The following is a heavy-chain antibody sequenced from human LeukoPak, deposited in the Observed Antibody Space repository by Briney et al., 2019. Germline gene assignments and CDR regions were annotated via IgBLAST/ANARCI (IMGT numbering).Heavy chain of an antibody. CDR3: ARGDSIAARPIDY. Sequence: PGGSLRLSCAASGFTFSSYAMHWVCHAPGKGLEYVSAISSNGGSTYYANSVKGRFTISRDNSKNTLFLQMGSLRAEDMAVYYCARGDSIAARPIDYWGQGTLVTVSS. CDR2: ISSNGGST. D-gene: IGHD6-6*01. V-gene: IGHV3-64*01. CDR1: GFTFSSYA. J-gene: IGHJ4*02.